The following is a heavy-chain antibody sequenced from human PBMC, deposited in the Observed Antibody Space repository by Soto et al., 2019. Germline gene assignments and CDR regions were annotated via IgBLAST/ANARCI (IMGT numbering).Heavy chain of an antibody. CDR2: INHSGST. J-gene: IGHJ6*02. V-gene: IGHV4-34*01. D-gene: IGHD6-13*01. CDR3: ARGPGGYSSSWYVYYGMDV. CDR1: GGSFSGYY. Sequence: SETLSLTCAVYGGSFSGYYWSWIRQPPGTGLEWIGEINHSGSTNYNPSLKSRVTISVDTSKNQFSLKLSSVTAADTAVYYCARGPGGYSSSWYVYYGMDVWGQGITVTVSS.